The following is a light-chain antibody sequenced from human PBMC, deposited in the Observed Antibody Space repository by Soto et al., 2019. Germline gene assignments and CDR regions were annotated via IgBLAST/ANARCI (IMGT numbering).Light chain of an antibody. J-gene: IGKJ1*01. CDR3: QQYNNWPET. CDR2: GAS. CDR1: QSVSSN. Sequence: EIVMTQSPAILSVSPGERATLSCRASQSVSSNLAWYQQKPGQAPRLLIYGASTRATDVPARFSGSGSGAEFTLTISSLQSEDFAVYYCQQYNNWPETFGQGTKVDIK. V-gene: IGKV3-15*01.